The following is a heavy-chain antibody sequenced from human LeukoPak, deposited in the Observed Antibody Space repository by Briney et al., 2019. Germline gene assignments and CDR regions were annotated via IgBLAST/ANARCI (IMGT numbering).Heavy chain of an antibody. CDR3: ATISAQTFDI. D-gene: IGHD5-24*01. Sequence: GGSLRLSCVGSGFSFRSHWVNWVRQSPGKGLEWMANIKPDGSDKYYVDSARGRFTVSRDNAKNSAFLQMNSLRAEDTAIYYCATISAQTFDIWGQGTLVSVSS. CDR1: GFSFRSHW. V-gene: IGHV3-7*01. J-gene: IGHJ3*02. CDR2: IKPDGSDK.